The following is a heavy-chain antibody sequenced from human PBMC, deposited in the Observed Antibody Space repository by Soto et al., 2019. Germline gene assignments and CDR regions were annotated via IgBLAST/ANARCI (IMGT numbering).Heavy chain of an antibody. V-gene: IGHV1-8*02. D-gene: IGHD4-17*01. CDR1: GYTFTSYD. CDR2: MTPNSGDT. J-gene: IGHJ4*02. Sequence: VKVSCKASGYTFTSYDINWVRQAPGQGLEWVGWMTPNSGDTGYAQTFQGRVTLTRDTSRSTAYMELSSLTSVDTATYYCARINGGSYYFDYWGQGTLVTVSS. CDR3: ARINGGSYYFDY.